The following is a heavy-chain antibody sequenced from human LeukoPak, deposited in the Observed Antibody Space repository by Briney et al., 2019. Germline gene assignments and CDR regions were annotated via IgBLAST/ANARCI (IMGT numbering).Heavy chain of an antibody. V-gene: IGHV1-69*13. CDR1: GGTFSSYA. Sequence: ASVKVSCKASGGTFSSYAISWVRQAPGQGLEWMGGIIPIFGTANYAQKFQGRVTITADESTSTAYMELSSLRSEDTAVYYCARNRYYYGSGSYYNWYYYYYYMDVWGKGTTVTVSS. CDR3: ARNRYYYGSGSYYNWYYYYYYMDV. CDR2: IIPIFGTA. D-gene: IGHD3-10*01. J-gene: IGHJ6*03.